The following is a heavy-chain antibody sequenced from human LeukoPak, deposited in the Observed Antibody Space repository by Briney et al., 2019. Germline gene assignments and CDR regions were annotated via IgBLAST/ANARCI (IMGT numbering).Heavy chain of an antibody. D-gene: IGHD3/OR15-3a*01. J-gene: IGHJ6*03. CDR1: GFTFSSYA. V-gene: IGHV3-23*01. Sequence: PGGSLRLSCAASGFTFSSYAMSWVRQAPGKGLEWVSAISGSGGSTYYADSVKGRFTISRDNSKNTLYLQMNSLRAEDTAVYYCAKGPLGWTETVNYMDVWGKGTTVTVSS. CDR3: AKGPLGWTETVNYMDV. CDR2: ISGSGGST.